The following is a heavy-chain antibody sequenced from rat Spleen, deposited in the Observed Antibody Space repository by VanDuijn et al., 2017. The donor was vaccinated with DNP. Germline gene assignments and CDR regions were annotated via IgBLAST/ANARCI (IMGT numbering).Heavy chain of an antibody. V-gene: IGHV5-7*01. Sequence: EVQLVESGGGLVQPGGSLKLSCAASGFTFSRFPMAWVRQAPTKGLEWVAAINYDGSSIYYGDSVKGRFTISRDIAESTLYLQMDSLSSEDTATYYCARPMAATGAYVMDAWGQGTSVTVSS. J-gene: IGHJ4*01. CDR1: GFTFSRFP. CDR3: ARPMAATGAYVMDA. D-gene: IGHD1-3*01. CDR2: INYDGSSI.